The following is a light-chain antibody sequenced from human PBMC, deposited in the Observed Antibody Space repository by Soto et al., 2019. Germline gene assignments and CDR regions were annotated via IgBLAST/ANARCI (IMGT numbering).Light chain of an antibody. CDR1: QSISNN. V-gene: IGKV1-39*01. Sequence: DIQMTQAPSSVSASAGDRVTITCRASQSISNNLNWYQQKSGKAPKLLVYGTSSLQSGVPSRFSGSGSGTDFTLTISSLQLEDFATDYCQQSDSMPPTFGPGTKVEIK. J-gene: IGKJ1*01. CDR3: QQSDSMPPT. CDR2: GTS.